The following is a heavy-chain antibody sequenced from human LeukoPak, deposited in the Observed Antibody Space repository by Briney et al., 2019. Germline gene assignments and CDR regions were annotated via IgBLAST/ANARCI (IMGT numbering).Heavy chain of an antibody. CDR2: ISAYNGST. CDR1: GYTFTSYG. CDR3: ARAGGDCSSTSRLCYFDY. D-gene: IGHD2-2*01. Sequence: ASVKVSCKASGYTFTSYGISWVRQAPGQGLEWMGWISAYNGSTNYAQKLQGRVTMTTDTSTSTAYMELRSLRSDDTAVYYCARAGGDCSSTSRLCYFDYWGQGTLVTVSS. J-gene: IGHJ4*02. V-gene: IGHV1-18*01.